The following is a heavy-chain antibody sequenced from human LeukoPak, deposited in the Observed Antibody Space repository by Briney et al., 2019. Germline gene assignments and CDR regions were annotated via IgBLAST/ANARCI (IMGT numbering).Heavy chain of an antibody. CDR2: ISGSGGST. V-gene: IGHV3-23*01. Sequence: GGSLRLSCAASGFTFSSYGMSWVRQAPGKGLEWVSAISGSGGSTYYADSVKGRFTISRDNSKNTLYLQMNSLRAEDTAVYYCAKDGYSSSWYPYYFDYWGQGTLVTVSS. D-gene: IGHD6-13*01. J-gene: IGHJ4*02. CDR3: AKDGYSSSWYPYYFDY. CDR1: GFTFSSYG.